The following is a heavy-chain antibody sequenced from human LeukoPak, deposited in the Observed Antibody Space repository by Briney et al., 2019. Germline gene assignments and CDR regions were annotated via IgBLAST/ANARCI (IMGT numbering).Heavy chain of an antibody. CDR1: GGSFSGYY. Sequence: SETLSLTCAVYGGSFSGYYWSWIRQPPGKGLEWIGEINHSGSTNYNPSLKSRVTISVDTSKNQFSLKLSSVTAADTAVYYCARYPRDSVGTTDYWGQGTLVTVSS. J-gene: IGHJ4*02. D-gene: IGHD5-12*01. CDR2: INHSGST. V-gene: IGHV4-34*01. CDR3: ARYPRDSVGTTDY.